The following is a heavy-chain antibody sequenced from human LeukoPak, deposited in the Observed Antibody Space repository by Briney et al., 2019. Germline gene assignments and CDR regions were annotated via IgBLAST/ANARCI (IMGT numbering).Heavy chain of an antibody. J-gene: IGHJ6*02. D-gene: IGHD3-10*01. CDR2: IWYDGSNK. V-gene: IGHV3-33*01. CDR3: ARDLRYYGSGSYFHYYYGMDV. CDR1: GFTFSSYG. Sequence: GGSLRLSCAASGFTFSSYGMHWVRQAPGKGLEWVAVIWYDGSNKYYADSVKGRFTISRDNSKNTLYLQMNSLRAEDTAVYYCARDLRYYGSGSYFHYYYGMDVWGQGTTVTVSS.